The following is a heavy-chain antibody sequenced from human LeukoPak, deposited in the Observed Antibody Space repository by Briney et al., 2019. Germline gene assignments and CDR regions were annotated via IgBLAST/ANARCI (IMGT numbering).Heavy chain of an antibody. D-gene: IGHD6-6*01. Sequence: GGSLRLSCTASGFIITSYVTSWVRQAPGKGLEWISSLRGGDDSTNYADSVKGRFAISTDNFKNTVYLQMNSLRAEDTAVYYCARERSIAARDAFDIWGQGTMVTVSS. CDR2: LRGGDDST. CDR3: ARERSIAARDAFDI. V-gene: IGHV3-23*01. J-gene: IGHJ3*02. CDR1: GFIITSYV.